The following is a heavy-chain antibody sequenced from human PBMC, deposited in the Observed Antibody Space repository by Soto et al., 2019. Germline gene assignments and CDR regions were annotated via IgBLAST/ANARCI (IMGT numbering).Heavy chain of an antibody. CDR3: ARDPSGGDCYPPIWCDNWFDP. D-gene: IGHD2-21*01. CDR1: GDSVSSNSAA. J-gene: IGHJ5*02. CDR2: TYYRSKWYN. V-gene: IGHV6-1*01. Sequence: PSQTLSLTCAISGDSVSSNSAAWNWIRQSPSRGLEWLGRTYYRSKWYNDYAVSVKSRITINPDTSKNQFSLQLNSVTPEDTAVYYCARDPSGGDCYPPIWCDNWFDPWGQGTLVTVSS.